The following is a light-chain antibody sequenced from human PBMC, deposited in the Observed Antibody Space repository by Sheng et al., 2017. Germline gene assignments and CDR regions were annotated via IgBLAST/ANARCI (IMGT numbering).Light chain of an antibody. CDR3: QSYDISPSGYVV. CDR2: DNI. V-gene: IGLV1-40*01. J-gene: IGLJ2*01. Sequence: QSVLTQPPSVSAAPGQKVTISCSGSSSNIGAGYKVHWYQHLPGTAPRLLIYDNINRPSGVPDRFSGSKSSTSASLAITGLQAEDEADYYCQSYDISPSGYVVIGGGTKLTVL. CDR1: SSNIGAGYK.